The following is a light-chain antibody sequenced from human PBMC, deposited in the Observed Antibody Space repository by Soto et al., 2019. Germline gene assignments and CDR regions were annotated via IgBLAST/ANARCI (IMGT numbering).Light chain of an antibody. V-gene: IGKV3-20*01. J-gene: IGKJ1*01. CDR3: QQYGSSGT. Sequence: ESMLTQSPGTLTLSPWERATLSCRASQSVSSSYLAWYQQKPGQAPRLLIYGASSRATGIPDRFSGSGSGTDFTLTISRLEPEDFAVYYCQQYGSSGTFGQGTNVAI. CDR2: GAS. CDR1: QSVSSSY.